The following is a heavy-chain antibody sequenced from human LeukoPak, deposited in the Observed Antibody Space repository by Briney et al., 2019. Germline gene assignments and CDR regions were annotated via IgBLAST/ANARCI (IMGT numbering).Heavy chain of an antibody. CDR1: GFTFSSYW. Sequence: GGSLRLSCAASGFTFSSYWMSWVRQAPGKGLEWVANIKQDGSEKYYVDSVKGRFTISRDNAKNSLYLQMNSLRAEDTAVYYCARMHYYGSGANWFDPWGQGTLVTVSS. D-gene: IGHD3-10*01. J-gene: IGHJ5*02. CDR3: ARMHYYGSGANWFDP. CDR2: IKQDGSEK. V-gene: IGHV3-7*01.